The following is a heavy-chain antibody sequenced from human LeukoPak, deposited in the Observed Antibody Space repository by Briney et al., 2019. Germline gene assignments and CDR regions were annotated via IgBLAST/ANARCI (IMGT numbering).Heavy chain of an antibody. CDR2: VYYSGST. CDR3: SGAKGPDYYYYGMDV. D-gene: IGHD4/OR15-4a*01. V-gene: IGHV4-59*08. CDR1: GGSISSYY. Sequence: SETLSLTCTVSGGSISSYYWSWIRQPPGKGLEWIGYVYYSGSTNYNPSLKSRVTISVDTSKNQFSLKLSSVTAADTAVYYCSGAKGPDYYYYGMDVWGQGTTVTVSS. J-gene: IGHJ6*02.